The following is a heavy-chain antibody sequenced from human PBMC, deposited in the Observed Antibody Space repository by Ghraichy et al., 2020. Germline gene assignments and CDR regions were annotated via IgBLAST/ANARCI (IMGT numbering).Heavy chain of an antibody. CDR1: GFTFSSYA. CDR3: ARGTVYSSSLGFDY. Sequence: GGSLRLSCAASGFTFSSYAMSWVRQAPGKGLEWVSAISGSGGSTYYADSVKGRFTISRDNSKNTLYLQMNSLRAEDTAVYYCARGTVYSSSLGFDYWGQGTLVTVSS. D-gene: IGHD6-6*01. V-gene: IGHV3-23*01. J-gene: IGHJ4*02. CDR2: ISGSGGST.